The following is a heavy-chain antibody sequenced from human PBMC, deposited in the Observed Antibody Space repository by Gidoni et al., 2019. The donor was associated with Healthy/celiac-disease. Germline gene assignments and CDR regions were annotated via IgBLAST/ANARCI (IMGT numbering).Heavy chain of an antibody. V-gene: IGHV4-34*01. CDR3: ARGPMYYYYYYGMDV. Sequence: SRVTISVDTSKNQFSLKLSSVTAADTAVYYCARGPMYYYYYYGMDVWGQGTTVTVSS. J-gene: IGHJ6*02.